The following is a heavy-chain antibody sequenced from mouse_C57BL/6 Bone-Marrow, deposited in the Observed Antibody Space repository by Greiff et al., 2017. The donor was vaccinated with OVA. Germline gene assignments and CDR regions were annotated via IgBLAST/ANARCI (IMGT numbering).Heavy chain of an antibody. Sequence: EVKLVESGGDLVKPGGSLKLSCAASGFTFSSYGMSWVRQTPDKRLEWVATISSGGSYTYYPDSVKGRFTISRDNAKNTLYLQMSSLKSEDTAMYYCAVLGYYCSSWYFDVWGTGTTVTVSS. V-gene: IGHV5-6*02. CDR2: ISSGGSYT. CDR1: GFTFSSYG. J-gene: IGHJ1*03. CDR3: AVLGYYCSSWYFDV. D-gene: IGHD1-1*01.